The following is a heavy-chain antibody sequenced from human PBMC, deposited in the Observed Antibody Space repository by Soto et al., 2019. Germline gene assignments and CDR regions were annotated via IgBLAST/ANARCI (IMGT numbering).Heavy chain of an antibody. V-gene: IGHV1-69*08. J-gene: IGHJ5*02. CDR1: GGTSTIYT. Sequence: QVKLVKSGAEVKKPGASLRVSCETSGGTSTIYTITWVRHAPGQGLQWMGRIVPTLRITNYAQEFQGRLTITADSSTSTAHIELTSLTSEDTAVYYCATDKYGAGRVGVHSWGQGTLVTVSS. D-gene: IGHD1-26*01. CDR2: IVPTLRIT. CDR3: ATDKYGAGRVGVHS.